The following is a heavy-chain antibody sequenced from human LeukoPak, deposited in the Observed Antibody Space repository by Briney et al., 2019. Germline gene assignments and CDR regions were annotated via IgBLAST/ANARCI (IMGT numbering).Heavy chain of an antibody. CDR3: AREVGSRRFDP. Sequence: ASVKVSCKASGGTFSSYAISWVRQAPGQGLEWMGGIIPIFGTANYAQKFQGRVTITSDESTSTPYMSLSSLRSEDTAVYYFAREVGSRRFDPWGQGTLVTVSS. CDR2: IIPIFGTA. V-gene: IGHV1-69*13. D-gene: IGHD6-6*01. J-gene: IGHJ5*02. CDR1: GGTFSSYA.